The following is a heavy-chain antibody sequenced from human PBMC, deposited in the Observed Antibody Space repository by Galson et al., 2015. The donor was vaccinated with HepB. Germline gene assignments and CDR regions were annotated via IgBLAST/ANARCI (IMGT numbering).Heavy chain of an antibody. Sequence: SLRLSCAASGFTFTMFPIHWVRQSPGKGLEWVAVISYDGINKYYADSVKGRFTVSRDDSKNTVFLQMNSLTVEDTAVYYCARDLSSGITAFGLGQYHYYAMDVWGQGTTVTVSS. CDR3: ARDLSSGITAFGLGQYHYYAMDV. J-gene: IGHJ6*02. CDR2: ISYDGINK. D-gene: IGHD3-3*01. V-gene: IGHV3-30-3*01. CDR1: GFTFTMFP.